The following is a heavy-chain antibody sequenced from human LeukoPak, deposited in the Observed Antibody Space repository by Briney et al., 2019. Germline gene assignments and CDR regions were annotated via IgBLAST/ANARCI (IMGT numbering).Heavy chain of an antibody. V-gene: IGHV3-48*01. CDR3: ARVDRGYNSHPDY. Sequence: GGSLRLSCAASGFTFSSYSMNWVRQAPGKGLEWVSYISSSSSTIYYADSVKGRFTISRDNAKNSLYLQMNSLRAEDTAVYYCARVDRGYNSHPDYWGQGTLVTVSS. J-gene: IGHJ4*02. CDR1: GFTFSSYS. D-gene: IGHD5-24*01. CDR2: ISSSSSTI.